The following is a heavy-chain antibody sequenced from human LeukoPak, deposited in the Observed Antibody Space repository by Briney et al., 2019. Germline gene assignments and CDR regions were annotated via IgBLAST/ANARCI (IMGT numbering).Heavy chain of an antibody. Sequence: SGGSLRLSCAASGFTFDDYAMHWVRQSPGKGLVWVSRINNDGSSTVYADSVKGRFTISRDNAKNTVYLQMNSLRVEDTAVYYCARGEPNYSYFKWGQGTLVSVSS. V-gene: IGHV3-74*01. J-gene: IGHJ4*02. CDR1: GFTFDDYA. CDR3: ARGEPNYSYFK. D-gene: IGHD5-18*01. CDR2: INNDGSST.